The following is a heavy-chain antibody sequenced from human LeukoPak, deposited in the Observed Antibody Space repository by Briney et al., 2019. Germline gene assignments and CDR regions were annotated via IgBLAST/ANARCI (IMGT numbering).Heavy chain of an antibody. D-gene: IGHD6-13*01. Sequence: PSETLSLTCTVSGGSISSSIYSWGWIRPTPGEGLGWGVSIFFSGRTYYNTCLKRGVTISVETSKNQFSLKISSLSAADTAVYFCARDVSAAAIDYWGERCLLSASS. CDR2: IFFSGRT. J-gene: IGHJ4*02. V-gene: IGHV4-39*02. CDR1: GGSISSSIYS. CDR3: ARDVSAAAIDY.